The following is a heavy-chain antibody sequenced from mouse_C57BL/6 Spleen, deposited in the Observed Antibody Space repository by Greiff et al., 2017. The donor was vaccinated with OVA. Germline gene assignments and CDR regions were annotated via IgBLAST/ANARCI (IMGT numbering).Heavy chain of an antibody. CDR1: GYAFSSSW. D-gene: IGHD2-3*01. Sequence: VQLQQSGPELVKPGASVKISCKASGYAFSSSWMNWVKQRPGKGLEWIGRIYPGDGDTNYNGKFKGKATLTADKSSSTAYMQLSSLTSEDSAVYFCASRLLPSFAYWGQGTLVTVSA. J-gene: IGHJ3*01. V-gene: IGHV1-82*01. CDR3: ASRLLPSFAY. CDR2: IYPGDGDT.